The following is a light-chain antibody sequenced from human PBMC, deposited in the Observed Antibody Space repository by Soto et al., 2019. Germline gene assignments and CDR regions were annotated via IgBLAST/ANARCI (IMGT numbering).Light chain of an antibody. Sequence: AIQLTQSPSSLSASVGDRVTITCRASQDIGSAVAWYQQIPGKAPNLLIYIASSLQSGVPSRFRGSGSGTDFTLTISSLQPEDFAIYYCQQFNNYPFTFGGGTKVEI. V-gene: IGKV1D-13*01. CDR2: IAS. CDR3: QQFNNYPFT. CDR1: QDIGSA. J-gene: IGKJ4*01.